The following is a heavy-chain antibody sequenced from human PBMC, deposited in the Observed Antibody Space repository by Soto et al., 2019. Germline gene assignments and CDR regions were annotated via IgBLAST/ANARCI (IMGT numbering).Heavy chain of an antibody. Sequence: ASVKVSCKASGYTFTSYGISWVRQAPGQGLEWMGWISAYNGNTNYAQKLQGRVTMTTDTSTSTAYMELRSLRSDDTAVYYCATVRGVTSGMWDWFDPWGQGTPVTVSS. CDR2: ISAYNGNT. D-gene: IGHD3-10*01. V-gene: IGHV1-18*01. CDR3: ATVRGVTSGMWDWFDP. J-gene: IGHJ5*02. CDR1: GYTFTSYG.